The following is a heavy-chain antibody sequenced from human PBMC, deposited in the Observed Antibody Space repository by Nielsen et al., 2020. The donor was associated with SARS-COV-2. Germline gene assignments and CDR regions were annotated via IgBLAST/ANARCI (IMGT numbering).Heavy chain of an antibody. CDR3: TKGAQLGDY. D-gene: IGHD6-13*01. Sequence: GGSLRLSCEASGFSINKFGMHWVRQAPGKGLDWVTFISYDGSVKYYANSVKGRFTISTDTSKNTLYLQMNSLRPEDTTVYYCTKGAQLGDYRGQGTLVTVSS. V-gene: IGHV3-30*18. CDR1: GFSINKFG. J-gene: IGHJ4*02. CDR2: ISYDGSVK.